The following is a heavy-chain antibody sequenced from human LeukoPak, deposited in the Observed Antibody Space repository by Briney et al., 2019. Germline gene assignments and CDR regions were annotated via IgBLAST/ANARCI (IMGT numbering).Heavy chain of an antibody. V-gene: IGHV1-46*01. CDR3: ARYVVTTSHYYYGMDV. CDR1: GYTFTSYY. D-gene: IGHD2-21*02. J-gene: IGHJ6*02. CDR2: INPSGGST. Sequence: ASVKVSCKASGYTFTSYYMHWVRQAPGQGLEWMGIINPSGGSTSYAQKFQGRVTMTRDTSTSTVYMELSSLRSEDTAVYYCARYVVTTSHYYYGMDVWGQGTTVTVSS.